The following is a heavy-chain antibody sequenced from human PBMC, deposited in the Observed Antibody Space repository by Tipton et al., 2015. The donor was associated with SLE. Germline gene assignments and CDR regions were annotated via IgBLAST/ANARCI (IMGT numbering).Heavy chain of an antibody. CDR2: IYNSGSS. J-gene: IGHJ5*02. CDR1: GGSISSSY. Sequence: TLSLTCSVSGGSISSSYWSWIRQPPGKGLEWIGYIYNSGSSSYNPSLKSRVTMTIDTSKNQFSLELRSVTAADPAVYYCARHIDCINHRCYSPWFAPWGQGTLVTVSS. D-gene: IGHD2-15*01. CDR3: ARHIDCINHRCYSPWFAP. V-gene: IGHV4-59*03.